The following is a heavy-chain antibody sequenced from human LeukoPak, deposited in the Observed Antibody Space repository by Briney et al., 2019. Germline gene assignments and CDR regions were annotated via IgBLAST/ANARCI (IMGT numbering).Heavy chain of an antibody. J-gene: IGHJ6*03. CDR2: IRSKAYGGTT. CDR1: GFTFGDYA. CDR3: TRDEDYYGSGSYYYYYYMDV. V-gene: IGHV3-49*04. D-gene: IGHD3-10*01. Sequence: GSLRLSCTASGFTFGDYAMSWVRQAPGKGLEWVGFIRSKAYGGTTEYAASVKGRFTISRDDSKSIAYLQMNSLKTEDTAVYYCTRDEDYYGSGSYYYYYYMDVWGKGTTVTVSS.